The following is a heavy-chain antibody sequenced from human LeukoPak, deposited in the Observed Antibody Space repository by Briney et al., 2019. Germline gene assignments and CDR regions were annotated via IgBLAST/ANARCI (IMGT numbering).Heavy chain of an antibody. J-gene: IGHJ4*02. CDR3: AKDRYCTSSSCPIDY. CDR2: ISSNSDDI. D-gene: IGHD2-15*01. V-gene: IGHV3-9*01. Sequence: SGGSLRLSCVGSGFNFYEYAMHWVRQPPGKGLEWVSGISSNSDDIGYADSVKGRFTISRDSAKKSLYLQMNSLRAEDTALYYCAKDRYCTSSSCPIDYWGRGTLVTVSS. CDR1: GFNFYEYA.